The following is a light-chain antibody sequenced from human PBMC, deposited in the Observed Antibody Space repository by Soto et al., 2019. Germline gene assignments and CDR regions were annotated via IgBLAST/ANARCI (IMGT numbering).Light chain of an antibody. CDR3: QYRTSPTWT. CDR2: GAS. J-gene: IGKJ1*01. CDR1: QSVSRNY. Sequence: EIVLTQSPGTLSLSPGERATLSCRTSQSVSRNYLAWYQQKPGQAPRLLIYGASSRATGKTDRFSGSGSGTEFSLTISRLEPEDFAVYYCQYRTSPTWTFGQGTKVDIK. V-gene: IGKV3-20*01.